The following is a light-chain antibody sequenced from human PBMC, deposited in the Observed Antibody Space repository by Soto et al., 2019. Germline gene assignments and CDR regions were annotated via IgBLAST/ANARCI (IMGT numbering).Light chain of an antibody. V-gene: IGKV3-20*01. CDR1: QSVSSSY. CDR3: QQHGSSLMWT. Sequence: EIVLTQSPGTLSLSPGERATLSCRASQSVSSSYLAWYQQKPGQAPRLLIYGASSRATGIPDRFSGSGSGTDFTLTISRLEPEDFAVYYCQQHGSSLMWTFGQGTKVEIK. J-gene: IGKJ1*01. CDR2: GAS.